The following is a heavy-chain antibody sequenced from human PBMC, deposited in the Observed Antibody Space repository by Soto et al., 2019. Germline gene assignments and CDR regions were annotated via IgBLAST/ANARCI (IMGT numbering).Heavy chain of an antibody. V-gene: IGHV3-7*01. J-gene: IGHJ5*02. CDR1: GFTFRSYW. CDR2: IKQDGSET. D-gene: IGHD6-19*01. CDR3: SRGAGWVSDL. Sequence: EVQLVESGGGLVQPGGSLRLSCAASGFTFRSYWMNWARRAPGKVLQWVANIKQDGSETNYGVSVKGRFTISRDNAKNSLYLQMDGLGADVTAGYYCSRGAGWVSDLWGQGTLVIVSS.